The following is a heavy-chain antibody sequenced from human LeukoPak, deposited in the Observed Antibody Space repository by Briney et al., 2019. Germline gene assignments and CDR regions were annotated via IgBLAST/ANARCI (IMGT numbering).Heavy chain of an antibody. CDR3: GRPGTHWNYDY. CDR1: GFPFRTYW. J-gene: IGHJ4*02. CDR2: INEDGSEK. Sequence: GGSLRLSCAASGFPFRTYWMSWVRQAPGKGLEWVASINEDGSEKHSVDSVKGRFTVTRDNAENSLYLQMNSLRAEDTAVYYCGRPGTHWNYDYWGQGILVTISS. V-gene: IGHV3-7*01. D-gene: IGHD1-7*01.